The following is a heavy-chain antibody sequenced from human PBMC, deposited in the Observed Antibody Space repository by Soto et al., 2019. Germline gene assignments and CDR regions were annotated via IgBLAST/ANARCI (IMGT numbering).Heavy chain of an antibody. J-gene: IGHJ6*02. D-gene: IGHD1-1*01. Sequence: PGGSLRLSCAASGFTFSSCSMNWVRQAPGKGLEWVSSISSSSSYIYYAGSVKGRFTISRDNAKNSLYLQMNSLRAEDTAVYYCARDTTNWAVYYYYGMDVWGQGTTVTVSS. V-gene: IGHV3-21*01. CDR1: GFTFSSCS. CDR2: ISSSSSYI. CDR3: ARDTTNWAVYYYYGMDV.